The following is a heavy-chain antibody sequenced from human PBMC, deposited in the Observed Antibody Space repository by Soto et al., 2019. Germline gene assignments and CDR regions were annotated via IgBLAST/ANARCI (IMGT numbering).Heavy chain of an antibody. Sequence: PGGSLRLSCAASGFTFSSYWMHWVRQAPGRGLVWVSRINSDGSSTSYADSVKGRFTISRDNAKNTLYLQMNNLRADDTALYYCARDSSAWSNYFDSWGQGIQVTVSS. CDR3: ARDSSAWSNYFDS. D-gene: IGHD6-19*01. J-gene: IGHJ4*02. CDR2: INSDGSST. V-gene: IGHV3-74*01. CDR1: GFTFSSYW.